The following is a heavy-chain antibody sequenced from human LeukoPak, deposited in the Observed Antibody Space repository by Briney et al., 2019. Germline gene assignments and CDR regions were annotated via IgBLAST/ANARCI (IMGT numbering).Heavy chain of an antibody. CDR2: IYHSGNT. CDR1: GYSISSDYY. Sequence: SETLPLTCAVSGYSISSDYYWGWIRQPPGKGLEWIGSIYHSGNTYYNPSLKSRVTISVDTSKNQFSLKLSSVTAADTAVYYCARLPYCSSTRCYDYYYYMDVWGKGTTVTVSS. V-gene: IGHV4-38-2*01. CDR3: ARLPYCSSTRCYDYYYYMDV. J-gene: IGHJ6*03. D-gene: IGHD2-2*01.